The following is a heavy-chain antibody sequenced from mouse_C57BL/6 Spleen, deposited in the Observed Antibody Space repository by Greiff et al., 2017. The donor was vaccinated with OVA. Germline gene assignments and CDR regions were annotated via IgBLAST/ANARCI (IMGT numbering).Heavy chain of an antibody. V-gene: IGHV2-2*01. J-gene: IGHJ2*01. CDR1: GFSLTSYG. D-gene: IGHD2-4*01. CDR2: IWSGGST. CDR3: ARNLGLRRNYFDY. Sequence: VKVVESGPGLVQPSQSLSITCTVSGFSLTSYGVHWVRQSPGKGLEWLGVIWSGGSTDYNAAFISRLSISKDNSKSQVFFKMNSLQADDTAIYYCARNLGLRRNYFDYWGQGTTLTVSS.